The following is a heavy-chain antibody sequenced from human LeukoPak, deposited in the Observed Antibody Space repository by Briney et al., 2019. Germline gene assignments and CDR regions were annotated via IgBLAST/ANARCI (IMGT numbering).Heavy chain of an antibody. V-gene: IGHV3-48*03. CDR1: GFTLSSYE. CDR3: AKGEEYYDILTGTPLY. CDR2: ISSSGSTI. Sequence: QPGGSLRLSCAASGFTLSSYEMNWVRQAPGKGLEWVSYISSSGSTIYYADSVKGRFTISRDNAKNSLYLQMNSLRAEDTAVYYCAKGEEYYDILTGTPLYWGQGTLVTVSS. J-gene: IGHJ4*02. D-gene: IGHD3-9*01.